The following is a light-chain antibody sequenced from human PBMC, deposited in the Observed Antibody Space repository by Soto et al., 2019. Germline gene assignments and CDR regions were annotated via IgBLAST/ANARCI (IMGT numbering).Light chain of an antibody. CDR1: QGISSY. V-gene: IGKV1-9*01. J-gene: IGKJ3*01. Sequence: DIQLTQSPSFLSASVGDRVTITCRASQGISSYLAWYQQKPGKAPKLLIYAASTLQSGVPSRFSGSGSGTEFTLTIRSLQPEDFATYYCQQLNSYRFTFGPGTKVDIK. CDR3: QQLNSYRFT. CDR2: AAS.